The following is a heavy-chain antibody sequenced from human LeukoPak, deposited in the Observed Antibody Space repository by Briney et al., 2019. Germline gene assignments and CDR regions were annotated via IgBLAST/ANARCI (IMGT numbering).Heavy chain of an antibody. J-gene: IGHJ3*02. D-gene: IGHD2-15*01. Sequence: PGGSLRLSCAASGFTFSSYWMHWVRQAPGKGLVWVSRINSDGSSTSYADSVKGRFTISRDNSKNTLYLQMNSLRAEDTAVYYCANGYCSGGSCLNDAFDIWGQGTMVTVSS. V-gene: IGHV3-74*01. CDR2: INSDGSST. CDR1: GFTFSSYW. CDR3: ANGYCSGGSCLNDAFDI.